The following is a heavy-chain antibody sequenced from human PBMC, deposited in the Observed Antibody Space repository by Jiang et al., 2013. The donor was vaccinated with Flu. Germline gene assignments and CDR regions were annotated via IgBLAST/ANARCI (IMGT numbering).Heavy chain of an antibody. CDR3: ARELAFWFGEFLNEVNWFDP. Sequence: GAEVKKPGASVKVSCKASGYTFTGYYMHWVRQAPGQGLEWMGWINPKSGGTNYAQKFQGRVTMTRDTSISTAYMELSRLRSDDAAVYYCARELAFWFGEFLNEVNWFDPWGQGTLVTVSS. CDR2: INPKSGGT. V-gene: IGHV1-2*02. D-gene: IGHD3-10*01. CDR1: GYTFTGYY. J-gene: IGHJ5*02.